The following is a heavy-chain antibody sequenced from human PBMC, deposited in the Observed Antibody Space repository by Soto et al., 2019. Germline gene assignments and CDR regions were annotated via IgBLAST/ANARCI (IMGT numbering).Heavy chain of an antibody. CDR1: GFTFSSYW. CDR3: VRGEGGRETY. CDR2: INSDGSST. V-gene: IGHV3-74*01. J-gene: IGHJ4*02. Sequence: EVQLMESGGGLVQPGGSLRLSCAASGFTFSSYWMHWVRQAPGKGLVWVSRINSDGSSTTYADSVKGRFTISRDNAKNTLYLQMNTLRAEDTAVYYCVRGEGGRETYWGQGTLVTVSS.